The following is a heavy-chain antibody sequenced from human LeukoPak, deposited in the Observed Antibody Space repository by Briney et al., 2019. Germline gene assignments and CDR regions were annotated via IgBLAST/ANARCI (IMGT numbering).Heavy chain of an antibody. J-gene: IGHJ4*02. CDR2: INSDGSNT. CDR1: GFTLSTYW. CDR3: ARPRGSGSGSYYDF. Sequence: PGGSLRLSCAASGFTLSTYWMHWVRHAPGKGLVWVSRINSDGSNTNYADSVKGRFNISRDNDKNTLYLKMNSLRAEDTAVYYCARPRGSGSGSYYDFWGQGTLVTVSS. D-gene: IGHD3-10*01. V-gene: IGHV3-74*01.